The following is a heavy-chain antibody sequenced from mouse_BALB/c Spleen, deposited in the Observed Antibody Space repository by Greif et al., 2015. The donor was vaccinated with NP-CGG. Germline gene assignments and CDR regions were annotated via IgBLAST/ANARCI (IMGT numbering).Heavy chain of an antibody. CDR3: AREGDYGFAY. CDR2: LNPGSGGT. Sequence: VKLQESGTELVRPGTSVKVSCKASGYAFTNYLIEWIKQRPGQGLEWIGVLNPGSGGTNHSEKFKGKATLTADYSSSTAYLQLSSLTSDDSAVYFCAREGDYGFAYWGQGTLVTVSA. D-gene: IGHD2-4*01. V-gene: IGHV1-54*01. J-gene: IGHJ3*01. CDR1: GYAFTNYL.